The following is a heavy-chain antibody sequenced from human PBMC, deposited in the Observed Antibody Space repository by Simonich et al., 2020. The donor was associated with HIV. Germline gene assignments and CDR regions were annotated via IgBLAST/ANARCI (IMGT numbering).Heavy chain of an antibody. CDR1: GFTFSSYS. V-gene: IGHV3-21*01. CDR3: ARDGRKGSSTSCSDY. CDR2: ISSSSSYI. Sequence: EVQLVESGGGLVKPGGSLRLSGAGSGFTFSSYSMNGVRQAQGKGLEWVSSISSSSSYIYYADSVKGRFTISRDNAKNSLYLQMNSLRAEDTAVYYCARDGRKGSSTSCSDYWGQGTLVTVSS. J-gene: IGHJ4*02. D-gene: IGHD2-2*01.